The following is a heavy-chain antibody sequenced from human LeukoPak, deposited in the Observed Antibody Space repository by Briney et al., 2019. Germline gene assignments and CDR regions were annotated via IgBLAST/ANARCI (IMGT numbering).Heavy chain of an antibody. V-gene: IGHV4-39*01. D-gene: IGHD5-12*01. CDR1: GGSISSSSYY. J-gene: IGHJ4*02. Sequence: TSETLSLTCTVSGGSISSSSYYWGWIRQPPGKGLEWIGSIYYSGSTYYNPSLKSRVTISVDTSKNQFSLKLSSVTAADTAVYYCARQRGYSGYVPDYWGQGTLVTVSS. CDR2: IYYSGST. CDR3: ARQRGYSGYVPDY.